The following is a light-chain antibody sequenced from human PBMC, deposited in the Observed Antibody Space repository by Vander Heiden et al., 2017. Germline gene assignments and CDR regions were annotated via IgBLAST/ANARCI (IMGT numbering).Light chain of an antibody. J-gene: IGLJ2*01. CDR3: QVWDRTSEHVV. Sequence: SYAPIPQPSVSVASGQTARTTCGGRNIGSKSVHWYVQMAGQHPGLVAYVDVRFSGADSGNTATLTISRVEAGDEAAYYCQVWDRTSEHVVFGGGTKLTVL. CDR2: VD. CDR1: NIGSKS. V-gene: IGLV3-21*02.